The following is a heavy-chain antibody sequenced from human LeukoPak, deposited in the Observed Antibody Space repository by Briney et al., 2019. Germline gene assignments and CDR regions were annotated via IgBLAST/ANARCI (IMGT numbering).Heavy chain of an antibody. V-gene: IGHV3-21*01. D-gene: IGHD6-19*01. CDR1: GLTFSSYS. J-gene: IGHJ6*02. CDR2: ISSSSSYI. Sequence: GGSLRLSCAASGLTFSSYSMNWVRQAPGKGLEWVSSISSSSSYIYYADSVKGRFTISRDNAKNSLYLQKNSLRAEDTVVYYCARGSSGWYESSDYYYYYGMDVWGQGTTVTVSS. CDR3: ARGSSGWYESSDYYYYYGMDV.